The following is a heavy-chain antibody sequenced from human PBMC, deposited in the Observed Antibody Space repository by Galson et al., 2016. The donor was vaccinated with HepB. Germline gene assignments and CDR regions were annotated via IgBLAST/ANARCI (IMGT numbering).Heavy chain of an antibody. CDR1: GFTFTSYG. D-gene: IGHD4-17*01. J-gene: IGHJ6*03. CDR3: AKEGHYGGHFYMDV. Sequence: SLRLSCAVSGFTFTSYGMHWVRLAPGKGLEWVAVIWYDGSNKYYGDSVKGRFTISRDNSKNTVYLQMNNLRVEDTAVYYCAKEGHYGGHFYMDVWGEGTTVTVSS. V-gene: IGHV3-33*06. CDR2: IWYDGSNK.